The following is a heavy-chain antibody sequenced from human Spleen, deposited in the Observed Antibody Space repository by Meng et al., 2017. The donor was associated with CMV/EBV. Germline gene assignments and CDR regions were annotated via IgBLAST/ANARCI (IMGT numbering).Heavy chain of an antibody. D-gene: IGHD2-2*02. CDR3: ARGRGLRYCSTTGCYNPTDY. CDR2: ISSSGDVI. CDR1: FSGHY. Sequence: FSGHYMDWTRQAPGKGLEWVSYISSSGDVIYYADSVKGRFTISRDNAKNSLYLHLDSLRAEDTAMYYCARGRGLRYCSTTGCYNPTDYWGQGALVTVSS. V-gene: IGHV3-11*04. J-gene: IGHJ4*02.